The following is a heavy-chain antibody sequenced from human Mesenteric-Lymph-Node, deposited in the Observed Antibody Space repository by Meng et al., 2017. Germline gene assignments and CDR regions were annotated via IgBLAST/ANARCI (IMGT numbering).Heavy chain of an antibody. Sequence: GESLKISCAASGFSFSSYWTHWVRQAPGKGLVWVSRINSDGSSTSYADSVKGRFTISRDNAKNTLYLQMNSLRAEDTAVYYCARVRLAGGYDISAFDIWGQGTMVTVSS. J-gene: IGHJ3*02. CDR3: ARVRLAGGYDISAFDI. D-gene: IGHD5-12*01. CDR1: GFSFSSYW. CDR2: INSDGSST. V-gene: IGHV3-74*01.